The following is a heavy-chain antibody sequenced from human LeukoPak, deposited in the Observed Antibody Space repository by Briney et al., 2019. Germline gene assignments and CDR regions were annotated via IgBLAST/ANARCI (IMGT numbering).Heavy chain of an antibody. J-gene: IGHJ4*02. CDR3: AKVPMYYFDY. D-gene: IGHD2-2*01. V-gene: IGHV3-23*01. Sequence: WVSAIIGSGGSTYYADSVKGRFTISRDNSKNTLYLQMNSLRAEDTAVYYCAKVPMYYFDYWGQGTLVTVSS. CDR2: IIGSGGST.